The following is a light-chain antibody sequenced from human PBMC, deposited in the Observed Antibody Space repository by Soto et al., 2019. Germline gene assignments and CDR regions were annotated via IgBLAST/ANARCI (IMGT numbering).Light chain of an antibody. Sequence: QSALTQPLSASGSPGQSVTVSCTGTSSDVGGYTYVSWYQQHPGKDPKLRIYEVTTRPSGVPDRVSGSKSGNTASLTVSGLQADDEADYYCSSYAGSNNSYVFGTGTKVTVL. CDR1: SSDVGGYTY. V-gene: IGLV2-8*01. J-gene: IGLJ1*01. CDR3: SSYAGSNNSYV. CDR2: EVT.